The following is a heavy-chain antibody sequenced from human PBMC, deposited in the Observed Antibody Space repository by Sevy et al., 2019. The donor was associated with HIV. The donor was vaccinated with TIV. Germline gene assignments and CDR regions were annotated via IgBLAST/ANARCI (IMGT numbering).Heavy chain of an antibody. CDR2: FDPEDGER. V-gene: IGHV1-24*01. CDR3: AITREYYSDTSGYFDY. D-gene: IGHD3-22*01. J-gene: IGHJ4*02. CDR1: RYSLNKFS. Sequence: ASVKVSCRISRYSLNKFSMHWVRQAPGKGLEWMGSFDPEDGERIYAQKFQGRFSMTEDTSTDTAYMELSSLGPDDTAVYYCAITREYYSDTSGYFDYWGQGTLVTVSS.